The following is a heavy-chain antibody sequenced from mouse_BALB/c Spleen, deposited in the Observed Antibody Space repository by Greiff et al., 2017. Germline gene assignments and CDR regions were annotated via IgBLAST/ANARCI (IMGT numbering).Heavy chain of an antibody. CDR1: GFTFSSFG. J-gene: IGHJ3*01. CDR3: ARSYYGNYWFAY. V-gene: IGHV5-17*02. D-gene: IGHD2-10*01. CDR2: ISSGSSTI. Sequence: EVKVVESGGGLVQPGGSRKLSCAASGFTFSSFGMHWVRQAPEKGLEWVAYISSGSSTIYYADTGKGRFTISRYNPKNTLFLQMTSLRSEYTAMYYCARSYYGNYWFAYWGQGTLVTVSA.